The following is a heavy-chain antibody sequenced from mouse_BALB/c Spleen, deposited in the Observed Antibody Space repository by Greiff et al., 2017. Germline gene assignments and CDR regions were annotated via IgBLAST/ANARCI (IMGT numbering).Heavy chain of an antibody. J-gene: IGHJ3*01. CDR3: ASQLGLAY. CDR2: IDPANGNT. Sequence: EVKVVESGAELVKPGASVKLSCTASGFNIKDTYMHWVKQRPEQGLEWIGRIDPANGNTKYDPKFQGKATITADTSSNTAYLQLSSLTSEDTAVYYCASQLGLAYWGQGTLVTVSA. CDR1: GFNIKDTY. D-gene: IGHD4-1*02. V-gene: IGHV14-3*02.